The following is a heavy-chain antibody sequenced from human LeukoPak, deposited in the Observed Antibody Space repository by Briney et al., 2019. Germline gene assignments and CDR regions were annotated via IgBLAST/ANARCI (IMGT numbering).Heavy chain of an antibody. J-gene: IGHJ5*02. CDR3: ARQLRRSYESRGYYSDWLDP. CDR2: ISGSSNTI. D-gene: IGHD3-22*01. V-gene: IGHV3-48*04. Sequence: PGGSLRLSCAASGFTFSSYSMNWVRQTPGKGLEWVSYISGSSNTIYYADSVKGRFTISRDNAKNSLYLQMNRLRAEDTAVYYCARQLRRSYESRGYYSDWLDPRGQGTLVTVSS. CDR1: GFTFSSYS.